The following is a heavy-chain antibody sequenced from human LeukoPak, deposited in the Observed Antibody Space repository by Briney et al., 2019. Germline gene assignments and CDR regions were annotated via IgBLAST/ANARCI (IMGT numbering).Heavy chain of an antibody. CDR2: INPNSGDT. CDR1: GYTFTDYY. D-gene: IGHD1-14*01. J-gene: IGHJ4*02. Sequence: ALVKVSCKASGYTFTDYYIHWVRQAPGQGLEWMGWINPNSGDTNYAQNFQGRVTMTRDTSISTAYMELSRLTSDDTAVYYCASSPSYIRYWGQGTLVTVSS. V-gene: IGHV1-2*02. CDR3: ASSPSYIRY.